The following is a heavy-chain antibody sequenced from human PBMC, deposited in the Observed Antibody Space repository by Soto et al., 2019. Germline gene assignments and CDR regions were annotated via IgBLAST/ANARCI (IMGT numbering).Heavy chain of an antibody. D-gene: IGHD6-19*01. CDR1: GGTFSSYA. V-gene: IGHV1-69*13. J-gene: IGHJ5*02. CDR2: IIPIFGTA. CDR3: AREGLKVAGRFRLDP. Sequence: SVKVSCKASGGTFSSYAISWVRQAPGQGLEWMGGIIPIFGTANYAQKFQGRVTITADESTSTAYMELSSLRSEDTAVYYCAREGLKVAGRFRLDPWGQGTLVTVSS.